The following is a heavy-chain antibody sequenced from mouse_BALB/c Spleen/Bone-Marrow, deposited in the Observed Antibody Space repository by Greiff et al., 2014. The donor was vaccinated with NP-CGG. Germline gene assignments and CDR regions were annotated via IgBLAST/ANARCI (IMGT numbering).Heavy chain of an antibody. V-gene: IGHV5-17*02. D-gene: IGHD1-1*01. Sequence: EVQVVESGGGLVQPGGSRKLSCAASGFTFSSFGMHWVRQAPEKGLEWVAYISSGSSTIYYADTVKGRFTISRDNPKNTLFLQMTSLRSEDTALYYCARLRRYYGYFDYWGLGTTLTVSS. CDR2: ISSGSSTI. CDR1: GFTFSSFG. CDR3: ARLRRYYGYFDY. J-gene: IGHJ2*01.